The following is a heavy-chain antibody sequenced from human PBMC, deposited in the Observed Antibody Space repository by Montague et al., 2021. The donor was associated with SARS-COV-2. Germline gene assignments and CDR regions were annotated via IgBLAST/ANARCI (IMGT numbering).Heavy chain of an antibody. CDR2: IKQDGSET. J-gene: IGHJ4*02. Sequence: SRRLSCAASGFTFSTYWMTWVRQAPGKGLEWVANIKQDGSETYYVDSIKGRFTVSRDNGKNSLFLQMNSLRVEDTAVYYCARGPLWETGSYYKEHYFDHWGQGTLVTV. CDR3: ARGPLWETGSYYKEHYFDH. V-gene: IGHV3-7*01. CDR1: GFTFSTYW. D-gene: IGHD1-26*01.